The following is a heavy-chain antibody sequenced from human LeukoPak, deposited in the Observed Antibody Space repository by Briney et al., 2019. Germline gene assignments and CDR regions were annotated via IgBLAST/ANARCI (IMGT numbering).Heavy chain of an antibody. CDR3: ARDRRYYEYFEY. J-gene: IGHJ4*02. Sequence: GGSLRLSCAASGFTFSSYWMSWVRPAPGKGLEWVANIKQDGSEKYHVDSVKGRFTISRDNAKNSLYLQMNSLRAEDTAVYYCARDRRYYEYFEYWGQGTLVTVSS. V-gene: IGHV3-7*04. CDR1: GFTFSSYW. CDR2: IKQDGSEK. D-gene: IGHD3-22*01.